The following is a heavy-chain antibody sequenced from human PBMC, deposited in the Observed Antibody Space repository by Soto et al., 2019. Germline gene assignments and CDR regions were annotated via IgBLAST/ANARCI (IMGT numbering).Heavy chain of an antibody. CDR3: ASGYCSGGSCYPFDY. CDR1: AGSFSGYY. D-gene: IGHD2-15*01. CDR2: INHSGST. V-gene: IGHV4-34*01. J-gene: IGHJ4*02. Sequence: LGLACAVYAGSFSGYYWSWIRQPPGKGLEWIGEINHSGSTNYNPSLKSRVTISVDTSKNQFSLKLSSVTAADTAVYYCASGYCSGGSCYPFDYWGQGTLVTVPS.